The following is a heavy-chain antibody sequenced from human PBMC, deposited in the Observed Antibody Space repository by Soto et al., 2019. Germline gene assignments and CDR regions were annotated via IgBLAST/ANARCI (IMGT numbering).Heavy chain of an antibody. CDR1: GYTFTSYG. J-gene: IGHJ5*02. CDR3: ARAKDYYGSSGPRWWFDP. D-gene: IGHD3-22*01. V-gene: IGHV1-18*01. Sequence: QVQLVQSGAEVKKPGASVKVSCKASGYTFTSYGISWVRQAPGQGLEWMGWISAYNGNTNYAQKLQGRVTMTTDTATSTAYMELRRLRSDDTAVYYCARAKDYYGSSGPRWWFDPWGQGTLVTVSS. CDR2: ISAYNGNT.